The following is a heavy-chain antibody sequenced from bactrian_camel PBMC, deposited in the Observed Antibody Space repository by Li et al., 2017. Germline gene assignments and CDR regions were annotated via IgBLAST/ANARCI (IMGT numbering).Heavy chain of an antibody. CDR1: YYFGTSVS. CDR2: IRSSGRTLT. CDR3: AARGRKKGELGPLGTYGCVVLDEAADFRY. V-gene: IGHV3S63*01. D-gene: IGHD7*01. J-gene: IGHJ6*01. Sequence: QVQLVESGGGSVQTGGSLLLSCVVQYYFGTSVSMAWFRQVPGKQREQVAAIRSSGRTLTPYYVDSVKGRFTISRDYPKKMMYLDMVNLGPEDSAVYFCAARGRKKGELGPLGTYGCVVLDEAADFRYWGQGTQVTVS.